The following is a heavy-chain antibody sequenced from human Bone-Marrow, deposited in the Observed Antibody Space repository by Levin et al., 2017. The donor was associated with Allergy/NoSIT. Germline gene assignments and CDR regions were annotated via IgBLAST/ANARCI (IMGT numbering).Heavy chain of an antibody. Sequence: PGGSLRLSCAASGFTFSSYAMSWVRQAPGKGLEWVSAISGSGGSTYYADSVKGRFTISRDNSKNTLYLQMNSLRAEDTAVYYCAKDHSGDWGQLWSTTYYYYYMDVWGKGTTVTVSS. J-gene: IGHJ6*03. V-gene: IGHV3-23*01. CDR2: ISGSGGST. CDR3: AKDHSGDWGQLWSTTYYYYYMDV. D-gene: IGHD5-18*01. CDR1: GFTFSSYA.